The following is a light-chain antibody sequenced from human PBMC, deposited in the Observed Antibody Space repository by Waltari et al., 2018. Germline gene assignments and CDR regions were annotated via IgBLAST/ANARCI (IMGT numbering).Light chain of an antibody. Sequence: QSALTQPHSVSGSPGQAVNISCAGTSRDVGAYRYVPWYQQYPGKVPKLLIYDVSKRPPGVPGRFSGSKSGDTASLTISGLQAEDEADYHCCSYAGNSVIFGGGTHLTVL. CDR1: SRDVGAYRY. CDR2: DVS. J-gene: IGLJ2*01. CDR3: CSYAGNSVI. V-gene: IGLV2-11*01.